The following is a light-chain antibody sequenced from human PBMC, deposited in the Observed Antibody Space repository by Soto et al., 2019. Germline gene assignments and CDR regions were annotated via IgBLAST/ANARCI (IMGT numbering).Light chain of an antibody. V-gene: IGKV3-15*01. CDR2: GAS. CDR1: QSVGSN. J-gene: IGKJ5*01. Sequence: ERVMTQSPATLSVSPGERATLSCRASQSVGSNLAWYQQKPGQAPRLLIFGASSRATGVPARFSGSRSGTEFTLTINSPQSEDFAVYYCQQYSNWPPITFGQGTRLEIK. CDR3: QQYSNWPPIT.